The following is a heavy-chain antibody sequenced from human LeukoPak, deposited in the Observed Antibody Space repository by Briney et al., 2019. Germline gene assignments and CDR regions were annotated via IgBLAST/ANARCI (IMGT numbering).Heavy chain of an antibody. CDR1: GFTFSRYA. V-gene: IGHV3-23*01. Sequence: GGSLRLSCAASGFTFSRYAMSWVRQAPGKGLEWGSSISGSGGSTYYADSVKGRFTISRDNSKNTLYLQMNSLRAEDTAVYYCAKDPFGGVSITFDYWGQGSLVTVSS. J-gene: IGHJ4*02. D-gene: IGHD3-16*01. CDR2: ISGSGGST. CDR3: AKDPFGGVSITFDY.